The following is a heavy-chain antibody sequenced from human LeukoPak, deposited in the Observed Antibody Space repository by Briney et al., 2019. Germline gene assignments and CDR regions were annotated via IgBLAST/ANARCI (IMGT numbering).Heavy chain of an antibody. CDR3: ARDGGLHTNFDY. CDR1: GFRFRNCW. V-gene: IGHV3-7*01. J-gene: IGHJ4*02. D-gene: IGHD2-15*01. Sequence: GGSLTLSCAASGFRFRNCWMGWVREAPGEGGEWVGNTKPDGSAEYYADSVRGPFTASRDNANNLLYLQMNRLRAEDTAVYYCARDGGLHTNFDYWGQGTLLTVSS. CDR2: TKPDGSAE.